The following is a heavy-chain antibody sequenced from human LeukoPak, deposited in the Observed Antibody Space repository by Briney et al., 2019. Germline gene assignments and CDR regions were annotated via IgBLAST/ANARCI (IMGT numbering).Heavy chain of an antibody. Sequence: SETLSLTCTVSGGSISSRNYYWGWVRQSPGKGLQWVGSIYYTETTYYNPSLESRVTISVDASKNQFSLKLRSVTAADTAVYYCAREATTPPYYYDSSGYYYFDYWGQGTLVTVSS. V-gene: IGHV4-39*01. CDR3: AREATTPPYYYDSSGYYYFDY. CDR1: GGSISSRNYY. CDR2: IYYTETT. J-gene: IGHJ4*02. D-gene: IGHD3-22*01.